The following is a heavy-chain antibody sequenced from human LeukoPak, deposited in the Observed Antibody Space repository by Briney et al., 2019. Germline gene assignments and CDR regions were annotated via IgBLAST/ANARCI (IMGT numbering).Heavy chain of an antibody. J-gene: IGHJ4*02. D-gene: IGHD6-19*01. V-gene: IGHV3-23*01. CDR1: GFTFSSYA. Sequence: GGSLRLSCAASGFTFSSYAMSWVRQAPGKGLEWVSAISGSGGSTYYADSVKGRFTISRDNSKNTLYLQMNSLRAEDTAVYYCATAVASSSGWYADYWGQGTLVTVSS. CDR2: ISGSGGST. CDR3: ATAVASSSGWYADY.